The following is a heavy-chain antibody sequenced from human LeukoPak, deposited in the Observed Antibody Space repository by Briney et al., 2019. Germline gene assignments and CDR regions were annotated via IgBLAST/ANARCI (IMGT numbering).Heavy chain of an antibody. CDR2: IYPGDSDT. CDR1: GYSFTSYW. D-gene: IGHD2-2*01. Sequence: KPGESLKISCKGSGYSFTSYWIGWVRQMPGKGLEWMGIIYPGDSDTRYSSSFQGQVTISADKSISTAYLQWSSLKASDTAMYYCARQGSVPAAMTFLGWFDPWGQGTLVTVSS. J-gene: IGHJ5*02. CDR3: ARQGSVPAAMTFLGWFDP. V-gene: IGHV5-51*01.